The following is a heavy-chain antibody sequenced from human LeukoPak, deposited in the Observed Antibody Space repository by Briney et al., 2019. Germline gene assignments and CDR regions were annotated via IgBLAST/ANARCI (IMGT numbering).Heavy chain of an antibody. D-gene: IGHD1-26*01. CDR1: GFTFSNNR. V-gene: IGHV3-53*01. CDR3: VREREGSNSEH. CDR2: IYSDGNT. J-gene: IGHJ1*01. Sequence: GGSLRLSCAASGFTFSNNRLSWVRQPPGMGLEWVSTIYSDGNTYYPDSVKGRFTIPRDGFKNTLYLQLNSLRTKDTAIYYCVREREGSNSEHWGQGTLVTVSS.